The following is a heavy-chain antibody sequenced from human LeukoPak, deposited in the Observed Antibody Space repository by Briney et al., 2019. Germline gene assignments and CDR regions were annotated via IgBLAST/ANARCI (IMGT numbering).Heavy chain of an antibody. CDR2: IYYSGST. V-gene: IGHV4-59*01. D-gene: IGHD1-26*01. Sequence: PSETLSLTCTVSGGSISSYYWSWIRQPPGKGLEWIGYIYYSGSTHYNPSLKSRVTISEDTSKNQFSLKLSSVTAADTAVYYCAREGRIVEATVDYWGQGTLVTVSS. J-gene: IGHJ4*02. CDR1: GGSISSYY. CDR3: AREGRIVEATVDY.